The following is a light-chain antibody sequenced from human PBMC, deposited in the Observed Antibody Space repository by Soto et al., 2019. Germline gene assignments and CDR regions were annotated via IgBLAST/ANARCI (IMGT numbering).Light chain of an antibody. V-gene: IGLV2-14*01. J-gene: IGLJ2*01. CDR2: EVS. Sequence: QSVLTQPASVSGSPGQSITISCSGTSSDVGAYDFVSWYQQHPGKVPKLMIFEVSHRPSGVSHRFSGSKSGNMASLTISGLQAEDEADYYCSAYTTSSALVVFGGGTKVTVL. CDR3: SAYTTSSALVV. CDR1: SSDVGAYDF.